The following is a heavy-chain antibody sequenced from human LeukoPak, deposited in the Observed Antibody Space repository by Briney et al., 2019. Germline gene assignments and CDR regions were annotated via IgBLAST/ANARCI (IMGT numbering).Heavy chain of an antibody. CDR3: ARGNKYSSGWYYFDY. CDR2: IYYSGST. J-gene: IGHJ4*02. V-gene: IGHV4-59*01. Sequence: SETLSLTCTVSGGSISSYYWSWIRQPPGKGLEWIGYIYYSGSTNYNPSLKSRVAISVDTSKNQFSLKLSSVTAADTAVYYCARGNKYSSGWYYFDYWGQGTLVTVSS. CDR1: GGSISSYY. D-gene: IGHD6-19*01.